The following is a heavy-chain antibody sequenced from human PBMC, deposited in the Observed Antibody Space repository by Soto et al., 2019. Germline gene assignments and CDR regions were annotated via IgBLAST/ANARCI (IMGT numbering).Heavy chain of an antibody. CDR1: GGSFSGYY. Sequence: QVQLQQWGAGLLKPSETLSLTCAVYGGSFSGYYWSWIRQPPGKGLEWIGEINHSGSTNYNPSLKSRVTISVDTSKNQFSLKLSSVTAADTAVYYCARGVPAARNLGYCSGGSCYSVGFYFDYWGQGTLVTVSS. V-gene: IGHV4-34*01. J-gene: IGHJ4*02. CDR3: ARGVPAARNLGYCSGGSCYSVGFYFDY. CDR2: INHSGST. D-gene: IGHD2-15*01.